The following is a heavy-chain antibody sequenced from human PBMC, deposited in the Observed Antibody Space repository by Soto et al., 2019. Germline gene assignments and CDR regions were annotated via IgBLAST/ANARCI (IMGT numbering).Heavy chain of an antibody. J-gene: IGHJ6*02. V-gene: IGHV1-3*01. CDR3: ARDPSYYGMDV. Sequence: ASVKVSCKASGYTFTSYAMHWVRQAPGQRLEWMGWINAGNENTKYSQKYQGRVTITRDTSASTAYMELSGLRSEDTAVYYCARDPSYYGMDVWGQGTTVTVSS. CDR1: GYTFTSYA. CDR2: INAGNENT.